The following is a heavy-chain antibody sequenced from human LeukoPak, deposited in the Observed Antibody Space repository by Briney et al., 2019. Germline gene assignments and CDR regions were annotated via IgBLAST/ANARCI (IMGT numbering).Heavy chain of an antibody. CDR2: INPNRGGT. V-gene: IGHV1-2*06. D-gene: IGHD5-24*01. CDR1: GYTFTGYY. CDR3: ARREMATISEDY. Sequence: ASVKVSCKASGYTFTGYYIHWVRQAPAQGVEWMGRINPNRGGTNYAQKLQGRVTMTRDTSISTAYMELSRLRSDDTAVYYCARREMATISEDYWGQGTLVTVSS. J-gene: IGHJ4*02.